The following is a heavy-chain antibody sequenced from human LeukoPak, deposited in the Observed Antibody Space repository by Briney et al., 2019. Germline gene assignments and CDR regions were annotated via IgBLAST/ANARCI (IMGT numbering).Heavy chain of an antibody. J-gene: IGHJ4*02. CDR3: ARERWLQPDY. CDR2: IDNGGSDK. V-gene: IGHV3-7*01. Sequence: GGSLRLSCAASGFTFTTYWMSWVRQAPGKGLEWVANIDNGGSDKYYVDSVEGRFTISRDNAKNSLYLQMNSLRAEDTAVYYCARERWLQPDYWGQGILVTVSS. D-gene: IGHD5-24*01. CDR1: GFTFTTYW.